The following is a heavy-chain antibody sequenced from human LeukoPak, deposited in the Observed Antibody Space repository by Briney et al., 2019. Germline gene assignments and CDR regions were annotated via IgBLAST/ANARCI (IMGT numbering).Heavy chain of an antibody. CDR3: ASWQYRSSWYFFDY. CDR1: GFTVSSNY. D-gene: IGHD6-13*01. Sequence: GGSLRLSCAASGFTVSSNYMSWVRQAPGMGLEWVSVIYSGGSTYYADSVKGRFTISRDNSKNTLYLQMNSLRAEDTAVYYCASWQYRSSWYFFDYWGQGTLVTVSS. V-gene: IGHV3-66*01. CDR2: IYSGGST. J-gene: IGHJ4*02.